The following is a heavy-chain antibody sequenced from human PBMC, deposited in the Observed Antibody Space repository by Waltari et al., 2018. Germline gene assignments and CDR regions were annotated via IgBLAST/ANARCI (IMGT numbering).Heavy chain of an antibody. J-gene: IGHJ2*01. Sequence: QVQLQESGPGLVKPSETLSLTCTVSGGSISSYYWIWIRQPPGKGLEWIGYIYYSGSTNYNPSLKSRVTISVDTSKNQFSLKLSSVTAADTAVYYCARDKSSGRDWYFDLWGRGTLVTVSS. D-gene: IGHD3-22*01. V-gene: IGHV4-59*01. CDR3: ARDKSSGRDWYFDL. CDR2: IYYSGST. CDR1: GGSISSYY.